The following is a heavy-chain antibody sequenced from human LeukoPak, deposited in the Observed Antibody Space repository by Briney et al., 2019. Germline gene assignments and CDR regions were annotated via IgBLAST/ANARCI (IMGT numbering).Heavy chain of an antibody. V-gene: IGHV4-59*08. Sequence: PSETLSLTCTVSGGSISSYYWSWIRQPPGKGLEWIGSIYHSGSTYYNPSLKSRVTISVDTSKNQFSLKLSSVTAADTAVYYCARQIGQQLVSDYWGQGTLVTVSS. J-gene: IGHJ4*02. D-gene: IGHD6-13*01. CDR3: ARQIGQQLVSDY. CDR1: GGSISSYY. CDR2: IYHSGST.